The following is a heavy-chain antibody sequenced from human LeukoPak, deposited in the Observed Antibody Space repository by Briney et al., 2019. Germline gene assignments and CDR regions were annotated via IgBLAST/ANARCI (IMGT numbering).Heavy chain of an antibody. CDR1: GFTFTDYY. V-gene: IGHV1-2*02. CDR3: AKAYTHPNGPY. CDR2: INPNSGGT. J-gene: IGHJ4*02. D-gene: IGHD3-16*01. Sequence: ASVKVSCKASGFTFTDYYLHCVRHAPGHGLEWMGWINPNSGGTNYAQKFQGRVTMTRDTSITTAYMELNRLRSDDTAVYYCAKAYTHPNGPYWGQGILVTVSS.